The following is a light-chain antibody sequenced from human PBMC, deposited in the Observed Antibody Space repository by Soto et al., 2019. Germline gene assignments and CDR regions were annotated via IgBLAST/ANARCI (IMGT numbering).Light chain of an antibody. J-gene: IGKJ4*01. CDR3: QQSYGTPLA. V-gene: IGKV1-39*01. Sequence: DMAMTQPPSSLSASVGDRVTITCRASQSISNYLNWYQHKPGQVPQLLIYAASSLQSGVPTRFSGSGSGTDFTLTINSLQPEDFATDYCQQSYGTPLAFGGGTKIEIK. CDR2: AAS. CDR1: QSISNY.